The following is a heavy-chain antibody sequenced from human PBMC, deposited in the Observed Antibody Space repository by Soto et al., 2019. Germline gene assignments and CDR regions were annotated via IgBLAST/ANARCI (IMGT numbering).Heavy chain of an antibody. CDR3: ARRGKSDAFDI. Sequence: SETLSLTCTVSGASFSSSSYYWGWIRQPPGKGLEWIGSIYYSGSTYYNPSLKSRVTISVDTSKNQFSLKLSSVTAADTAVSYCARRGKSDAFDIWGQGTMVT. J-gene: IGHJ3*02. D-gene: IGHD1-26*01. V-gene: IGHV4-39*01. CDR2: IYYSGST. CDR1: GASFSSSSYY.